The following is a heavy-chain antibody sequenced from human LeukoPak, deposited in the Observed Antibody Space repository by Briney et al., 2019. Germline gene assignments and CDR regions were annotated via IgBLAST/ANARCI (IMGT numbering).Heavy chain of an antibody. CDR3: ARDKSMDPFDY. CDR2: INPSGGST. Sequence: ASVKVSCKASGYTFTSYDINWVRQAPGQGLEWMGIINPSGGSTSYAQKFQGRVTMTRDTSTSTVYMELSSLRSEDTAVYYCARDKSMDPFDYWGQGTLVTVSS. V-gene: IGHV1-46*01. D-gene: IGHD6-6*01. J-gene: IGHJ4*02. CDR1: GYTFTSYD.